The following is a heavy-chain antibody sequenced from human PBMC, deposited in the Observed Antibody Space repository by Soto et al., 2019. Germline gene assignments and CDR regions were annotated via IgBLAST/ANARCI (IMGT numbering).Heavy chain of an antibody. CDR2: INPNSGGT. D-gene: IGHD3-10*01. CDR3: ARDRGTMVRGVIFLFDY. CDR1: GYTFTGYY. J-gene: IGHJ4*02. Sequence: QVQLVQSGAEVKKPGASVKVSCKASGYTFTGYYMHWVRQAPGQGLEWMGWINPNSGGTNYAQKFQGWVTMTRDTSSSTAYMELSRLRSDDTAVYYCARDRGTMVRGVIFLFDYWGQGTLVTVSS. V-gene: IGHV1-2*04.